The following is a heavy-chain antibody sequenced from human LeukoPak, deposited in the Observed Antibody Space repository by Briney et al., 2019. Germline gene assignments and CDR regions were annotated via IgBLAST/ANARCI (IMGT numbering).Heavy chain of an antibody. CDR3: ARDLTIFGVVPHLYMDV. Sequence: SQTLSLTCTVSGGSISSGSYYWSWIRQPAGKGLEGIGRIYTSGSTNYNPSLKSRVTISVDTSKNQFPLKLSSVTAADTAVYYCARDLTIFGVVPHLYMDVWGKGTTVTVSS. J-gene: IGHJ6*03. D-gene: IGHD3-3*01. CDR1: GGSISSGSYY. CDR2: IYTSGST. V-gene: IGHV4-61*02.